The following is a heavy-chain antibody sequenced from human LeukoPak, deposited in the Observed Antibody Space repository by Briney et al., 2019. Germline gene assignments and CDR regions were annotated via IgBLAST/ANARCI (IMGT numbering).Heavy chain of an antibody. V-gene: IGHV3-21*01. CDR3: ARDSGLLWFGTGDAFDI. D-gene: IGHD3-10*01. CDR2: ISSSSSYI. CDR1: GFTFSSYS. Sequence: PGGSLRLSCAASGFTFSSYSMNWVRQAPGKGLEGVSSISSSSSYIYYADSVKGRFTISRDNAKTSLYLQMNSLRAEDTAVYYCARDSGLLWFGTGDAFDIWGQGTMVTVSS. J-gene: IGHJ3*02.